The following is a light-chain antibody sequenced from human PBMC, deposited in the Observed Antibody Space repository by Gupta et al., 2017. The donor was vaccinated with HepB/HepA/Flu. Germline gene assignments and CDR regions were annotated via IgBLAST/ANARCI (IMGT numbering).Light chain of an antibody. J-gene: IGLJ2*01. CDR2: DVR. V-gene: IGLV2-14*03. CDR3: SSYTITTRF. Sequence: QSALTQPASVSGSPGQSITISCTALNSAVVGSLYFVSRFRQHPGKAPKLIIYDVRDRPSGVSSRFSGSKSGNTASLSISGLQAEDEADYYCSSYTITTRFFGGGTKLTVL. CDR1: NSAVVGSLY.